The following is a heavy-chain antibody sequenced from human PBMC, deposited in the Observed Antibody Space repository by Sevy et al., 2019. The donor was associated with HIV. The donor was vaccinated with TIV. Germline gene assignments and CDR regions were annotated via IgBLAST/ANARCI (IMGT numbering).Heavy chain of an antibody. CDR1: GFTFSSYA. J-gene: IGHJ4*02. Sequence: GGSLRLSCAASGFTFSSYAMSWVRQAPGKGLEWVSAISGSGGSTYYADSVKGRFTISRDNSKNTLYLQMNSRRAEDTAVYYCAKRGIYDSSGYYPRYYFDYWGQGTLVTVSS. D-gene: IGHD3-22*01. CDR2: ISGSGGST. V-gene: IGHV3-23*01. CDR3: AKRGIYDSSGYYPRYYFDY.